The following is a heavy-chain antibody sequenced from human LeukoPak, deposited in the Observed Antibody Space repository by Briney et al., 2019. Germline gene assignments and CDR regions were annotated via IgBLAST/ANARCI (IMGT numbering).Heavy chain of an antibody. V-gene: IGHV3-11*05. Sequence: TGGSLRLSCASSGFTFSDYYMSWIRQAPGKGLEWVSYISSSSSYTNYADSVKGRFTISRDNVKNSLYLQMNSLRAEDTAVYYCARDRFCAYWGQGTLVTVSS. D-gene: IGHD3-3*01. CDR1: GFTFSDYY. J-gene: IGHJ4*02. CDR3: ARDRFCAY. CDR2: ISSSSSYT.